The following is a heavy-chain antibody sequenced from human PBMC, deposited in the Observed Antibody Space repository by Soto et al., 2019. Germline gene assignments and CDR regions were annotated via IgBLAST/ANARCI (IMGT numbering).Heavy chain of an antibody. CDR2: IYYSGST. CDR3: AMGVRFLEWLLECWFDP. J-gene: IGHJ5*02. Sequence: QLQLQESGPGLVKPSETLSLTCTVSGGSISSSSYYWGWIRQPPGKGLEWIGSIYYSGSTYYNPSLKSRVTISVDTSKNQFSLKLSSVTAADTAVYYCAMGVRFLEWLLECWFDPWGQGTLVTVSS. CDR1: GGSISSSSYY. V-gene: IGHV4-39*01. D-gene: IGHD3-3*01.